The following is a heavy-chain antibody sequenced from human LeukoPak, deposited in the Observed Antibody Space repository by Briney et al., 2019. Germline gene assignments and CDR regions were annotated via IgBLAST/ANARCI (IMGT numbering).Heavy chain of an antibody. Sequence: GRSLRLSCTASGFTFGDYAMSWFRQAPGKGLEWVGFIRSKAYGGTTEYAASVKGRFTVSRDDSKSIAYLQMNSLKTEDTAVYYCTRGLAQLELDGFDYWGQGTLVTVSS. V-gene: IGHV3-49*03. CDR3: TRGLAQLELDGFDY. D-gene: IGHD1-1*01. CDR2: IRSKAYGGTT. CDR1: GFTFGDYA. J-gene: IGHJ4*02.